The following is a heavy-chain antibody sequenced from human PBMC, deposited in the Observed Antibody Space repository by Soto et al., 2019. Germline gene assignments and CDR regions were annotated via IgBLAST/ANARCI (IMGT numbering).Heavy chain of an antibody. CDR1: GFTFSSYS. Sequence: EVQLVESGGGLVQPGGSLRLSCAASGFTFSSYSMNWVRQAPRKGLEWVSYISSSSSTIYYADSVKGRFTISRDNAKNSLYLQTNSLRAEDTAVYYCARHPERIAQIGWFDPWGQGTLVTVSS. CDR3: ARHPERIAQIGWFDP. CDR2: ISSSSSTI. V-gene: IGHV3-48*01. J-gene: IGHJ5*02. D-gene: IGHD6-13*01.